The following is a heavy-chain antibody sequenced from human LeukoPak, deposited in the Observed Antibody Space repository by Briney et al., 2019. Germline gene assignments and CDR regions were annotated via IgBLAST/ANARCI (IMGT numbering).Heavy chain of an antibody. CDR2: IYHSGST. CDR3: AREKRGYSYGCVFDY. Sequence: SETLSLTSTVSGGSISSGGYYWSWIRQHPGKGLEWIGYIYHSGSTYYNPSLKSRVTISVDTSKNQFSLKLSSVTAADTAVYYCAREKRGYSYGCVFDYWGQGTLVTVSS. D-gene: IGHD5-18*01. J-gene: IGHJ4*02. V-gene: IGHV4-31*03. CDR1: GGSISSGGYY.